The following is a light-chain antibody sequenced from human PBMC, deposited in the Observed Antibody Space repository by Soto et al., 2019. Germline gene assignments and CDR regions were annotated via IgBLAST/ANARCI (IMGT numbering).Light chain of an antibody. Sequence: LTQSPATLSLSPGERVTITCRASQGISSYLAWYQQKPGKAPKLLIYAASTLQSGVPSRFSGSGSGTDFTLTISSLQPEDFATYYCQQLNSYPITFGQGTKVDIK. CDR3: QQLNSYPIT. CDR2: AAS. CDR1: QGISSY. J-gene: IGKJ1*01. V-gene: IGKV1-9*01.